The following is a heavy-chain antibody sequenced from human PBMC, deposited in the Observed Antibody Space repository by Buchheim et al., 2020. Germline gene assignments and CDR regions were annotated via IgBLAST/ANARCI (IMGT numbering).Heavy chain of an antibody. V-gene: IGHV3-74*01. D-gene: IGHD1-26*01. CDR2: IKSDGTSR. J-gene: IGHJ4*02. CDR3: VRDRYSGNYYLDF. CDR1: GFTFSNYW. Sequence: EVQLVESGGGLVQPGGSLTVSCAASGFTFSNYWMHWVRQTPGKGLVCVSRIKSDGTSRIYADSVKGRFTIPRDNAKNMLYLQMNSLRAEDSAVYYCVRDRYSGNYYLDFWGQGTL.